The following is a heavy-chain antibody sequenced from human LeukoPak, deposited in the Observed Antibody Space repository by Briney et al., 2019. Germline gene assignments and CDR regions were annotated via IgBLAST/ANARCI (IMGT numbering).Heavy chain of an antibody. V-gene: IGHV3-23*01. Sequence: GGSLRLSCAASGFAFSTYTMNWVRQAPGKGLEWVSAVGGSGGGSRYADSVKGRFTIPRDNSKNTLFLQMSSLRDDDTAVYYCAKGARLNYYYLDVWGKGTTVTVSS. CDR2: VGGSGGGS. J-gene: IGHJ6*03. CDR1: GFAFSTYT. CDR3: AKGARLNYYYLDV.